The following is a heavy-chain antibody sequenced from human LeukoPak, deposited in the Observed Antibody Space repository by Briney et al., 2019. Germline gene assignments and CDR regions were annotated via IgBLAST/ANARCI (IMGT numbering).Heavy chain of an antibody. J-gene: IGHJ4*02. V-gene: IGHV4-39*01. CDR3: ARQGRDGDYFDY. Sequence: PSETLSLTCTVSGGSISSSSYYWGWIRQPPGKGLEWIGSIYYSGSTYYNPSLKSRVTISVDTSKNQFSLKLGSVTAGDTAVYYCARQGRDGDYFDYWGQGTLVTLSS. D-gene: IGHD4-17*01. CDR2: IYYSGST. CDR1: GGSISSSSYY.